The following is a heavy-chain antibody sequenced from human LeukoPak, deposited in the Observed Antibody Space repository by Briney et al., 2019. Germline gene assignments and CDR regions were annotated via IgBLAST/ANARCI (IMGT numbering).Heavy chain of an antibody. D-gene: IGHD1-26*01. J-gene: IGHJ4*02. Sequence: PGGSLRLSCAASGFTFSSYSMNWVRQAPGKGLEWVSYISSSSSTLYYADSVKGRFTISRDNAKNSLYLQMNSLRDGDTAVYYCARRELLQYIHYWGQGTLVTVSS. CDR3: ARRELLQYIHY. CDR1: GFTFSSYS. V-gene: IGHV3-48*02. CDR2: ISSSSSTL.